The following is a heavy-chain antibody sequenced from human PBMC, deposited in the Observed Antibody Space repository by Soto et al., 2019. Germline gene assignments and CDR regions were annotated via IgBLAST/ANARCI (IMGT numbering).Heavy chain of an antibody. CDR1: GFTFSSYS. J-gene: IGHJ4*02. CDR3: AASLEWSNFDY. CDR2: ISSSSSTI. D-gene: IGHD3-3*01. Sequence: PGGSLRLSCAASGFTFSSYSMNWVRQAPGKGLEWVSYISSSSSTIYYADSVKGRFTISRDNAKNSLYLQMNSLRAEDTAVYYCAASLEWSNFDYWGQGTLVTVSS. V-gene: IGHV3-48*01.